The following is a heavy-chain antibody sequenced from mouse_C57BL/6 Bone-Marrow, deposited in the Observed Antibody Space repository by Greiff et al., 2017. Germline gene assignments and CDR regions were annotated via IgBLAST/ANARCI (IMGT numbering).Heavy chain of an antibody. D-gene: IGHD1-1*01. J-gene: IGHJ1*03. CDR2: INPNNGGT. CDR1: GYTFTDYY. V-gene: IGHV1-26*01. Sequence: VQLQQSGPELVKPGASVKISCKASGYTFTDYYINWVKESHGWSLEWIGDINPNNGGTSYNQKFKGKATLTVDKSSSTAYMELRSLTSEDSAVYYCARDYYGSSWYFDVGGTGTTVTVSS. CDR3: ARDYYGSSWYFDV.